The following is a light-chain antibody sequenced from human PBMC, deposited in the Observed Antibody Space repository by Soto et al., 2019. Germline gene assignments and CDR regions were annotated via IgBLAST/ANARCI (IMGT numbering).Light chain of an antibody. V-gene: IGLV2-14*01. CDR1: SSDVGGYNY. CDR3: SSYTSSSTVV. CDR2: AVS. Sequence: QPVLTQPASVSASPGQSITISCTGTSSDVGGYNYVSWYQQHPGKAPKLMIYAVSNRPSGVSNRFSGSKSGNTASLTISGLQAEDEADYYCSSYTSSSTVVFGGGTKLTVL. J-gene: IGLJ2*01.